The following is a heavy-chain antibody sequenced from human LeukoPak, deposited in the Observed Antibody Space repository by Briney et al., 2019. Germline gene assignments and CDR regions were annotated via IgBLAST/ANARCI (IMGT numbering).Heavy chain of an antibody. D-gene: IGHD3-9*01. V-gene: IGHV5-51*01. J-gene: IGHJ5*02. CDR2: IYPGDSDT. Sequence: GASLKISCQGSGYIFTSYWIGWVRQMPGKGLEWMGIIYPGDSDTRYSPSFQGQVTISADKSISTAYLQWSSLKASDTAMYYCARRNYDILTGYLYNWFDPWGQGTLVTVSS. CDR1: GYIFTSYW. CDR3: ARRNYDILTGYLYNWFDP.